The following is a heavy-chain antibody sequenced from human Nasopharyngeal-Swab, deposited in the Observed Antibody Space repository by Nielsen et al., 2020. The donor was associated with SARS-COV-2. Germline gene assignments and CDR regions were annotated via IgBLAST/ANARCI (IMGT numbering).Heavy chain of an antibody. Sequence: GEALKISCKGSGYSFTSYWSGWVRQMPGKGLEWMGIIYPGDSDTRYSPSFQGQVTISADKSISTAYLQWSSLKASDTAMYYCARTDDYDILTGPYHPWCQGTLVTVSS. D-gene: IGHD3-9*01. J-gene: IGHJ5*02. CDR2: IYPGDSDT. V-gene: IGHV5-51*01. CDR1: GYSFTSYW. CDR3: ARTDDYDILTGPYHP.